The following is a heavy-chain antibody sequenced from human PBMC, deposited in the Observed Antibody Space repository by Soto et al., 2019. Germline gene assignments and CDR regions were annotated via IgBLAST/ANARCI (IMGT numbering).Heavy chain of an antibody. Sequence: ASVKVSCKTSGYTFIGYYIHWVRQAPGQGLEWMGWINPNSGATNYAQKFQGRVSMTRDTSITTAYMELSRLRSDDTAVYYCARDLVSTIGDFDFWGQGXPVTVSS. CDR1: GYTFIGYY. V-gene: IGHV1-2*02. D-gene: IGHD5-12*01. CDR2: INPNSGAT. J-gene: IGHJ4*02. CDR3: ARDLVSTIGDFDF.